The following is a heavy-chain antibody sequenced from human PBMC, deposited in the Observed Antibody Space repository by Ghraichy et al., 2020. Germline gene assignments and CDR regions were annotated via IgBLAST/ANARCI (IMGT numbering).Heavy chain of an antibody. Sequence: SETLSLTCAVYGGSFSGYYWSWIRQPPGKGLEWIGEINRSGSTNYNPSLKSRVTISVDTSKNQFSLKLSSVTAADTAVYYCARWGVYYDSSGYYYYFDYWGQGTLVTVSS. CDR1: GGSFSGYY. CDR2: INRSGST. J-gene: IGHJ4*02. D-gene: IGHD3-22*01. V-gene: IGHV4-34*01. CDR3: ARWGVYYDSSGYYYYFDY.